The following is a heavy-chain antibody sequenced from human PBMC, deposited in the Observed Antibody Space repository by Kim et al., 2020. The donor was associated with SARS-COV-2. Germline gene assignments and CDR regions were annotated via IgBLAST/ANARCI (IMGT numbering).Heavy chain of an antibody. CDR2: IYYSGST. CDR1: GGSISSSSYY. CDR3: AIVPYNPTGGKHRKSIAAAEMVP. V-gene: IGHV4-39*01. Sequence: SETLSLTCTVSGGSISSSSYYWGWIRQPPGKGLEWIGSIYYSGSTYYNPSLKSRVTISVDTSKNQFSLKLSSVTAADTAVYYCAIVPYNPTGGKHRKSIAAAEMVPWGRGTLVTVSS. J-gene: IGHJ2*01. D-gene: IGHD6-13*01.